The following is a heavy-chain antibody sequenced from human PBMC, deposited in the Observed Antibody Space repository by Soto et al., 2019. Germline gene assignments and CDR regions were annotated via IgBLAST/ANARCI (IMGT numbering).Heavy chain of an antibody. CDR2: ISTFNSHT. D-gene: IGHD2-8*01. CDR3: ARGPLDYPIPDFDY. CDR1: GYTFTSYG. V-gene: IGHV1-18*01. Sequence: QVQLLQSGAEVKKPGASVKVSCKASGYTFTSYGISWVRQAPGQGLEWMGWISTFNSHTDYVQKVQGRVAMTTDRSTGTAYMELRSLRSDDTAVYYCARGPLDYPIPDFDYWGQGTLVTVSS. J-gene: IGHJ4*02.